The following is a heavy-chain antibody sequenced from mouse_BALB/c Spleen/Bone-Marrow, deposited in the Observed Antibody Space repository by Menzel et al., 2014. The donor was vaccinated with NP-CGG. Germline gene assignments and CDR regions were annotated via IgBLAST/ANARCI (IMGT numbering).Heavy chain of an antibody. Sequence: VQLQQSGAELAKPGASVKMSCKASGYTFTVYWIHWVKQRPGRGLEWIGYINPSTAYTEYNQKFKDKATLTADKSSTTAYMQLSSLTSEDSAVYYCALTTATPFAYWGQGTLVTVS. CDR1: GYTFTVYW. J-gene: IGHJ3*01. CDR2: INPSTAYT. V-gene: IGHV1-7*01. CDR3: ALTTATPFAY. D-gene: IGHD1-2*01.